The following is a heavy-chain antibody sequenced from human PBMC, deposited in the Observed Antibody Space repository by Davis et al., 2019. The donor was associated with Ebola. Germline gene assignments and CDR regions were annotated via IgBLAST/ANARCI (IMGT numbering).Heavy chain of an antibody. CDR3: ARDSASITIFGVAP. Sequence: GESLKISCAASGFTFSSYWMHWVRQAPGKGLEWVAVISSDGSNKYYVDSVKGRFTISRDNSKNALYLQMNSLRAEDTAVYYCARDSASITIFGVAPLGQGTLVTVSS. V-gene: IGHV3-30*03. CDR2: ISSDGSNK. J-gene: IGHJ5*02. CDR1: GFTFSSYW. D-gene: IGHD3-3*01.